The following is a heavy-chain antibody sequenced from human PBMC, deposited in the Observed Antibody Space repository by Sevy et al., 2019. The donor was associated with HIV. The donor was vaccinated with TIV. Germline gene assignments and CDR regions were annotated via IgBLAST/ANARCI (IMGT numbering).Heavy chain of an antibody. Sequence: GGSLRLSCTASGFTFSSYAMYWVRQAPGKGLEWVAVISIDGNNKDYADSVKGRFTISRDNPKNTLYLQMNSLRAEDTAVYYCASHYYDSTGYYYPLDYWGQGTLVTVSS. CDR2: ISIDGNNK. CDR1: GFTFSSYA. J-gene: IGHJ4*02. V-gene: IGHV3-30*04. CDR3: ASHYYDSTGYYYPLDY. D-gene: IGHD3-22*01.